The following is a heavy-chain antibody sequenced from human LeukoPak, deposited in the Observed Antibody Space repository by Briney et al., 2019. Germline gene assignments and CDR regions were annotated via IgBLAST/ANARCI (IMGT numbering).Heavy chain of an antibody. J-gene: IGHJ6*03. CDR3: ARGGNTIFGVVIREYNYMDV. D-gene: IGHD3-3*01. Sequence: ASVKVSCKGTGYTFTGYLMHWVRQAPGQGREWVGLMNPYSGNSGFAQKLQGRVTITSHTSISKAYMELSSLRSEDTDVYYCARGGNTIFGVVIREYNYMDVWGKGTTVTVSS. CDR2: MNPYSGNS. V-gene: IGHV1-8*03. CDR1: GYTFTGYL.